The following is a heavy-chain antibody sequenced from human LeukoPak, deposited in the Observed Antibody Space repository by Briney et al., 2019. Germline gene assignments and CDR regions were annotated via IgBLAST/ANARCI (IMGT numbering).Heavy chain of an antibody. J-gene: IGHJ4*02. D-gene: IGHD2-21*01. CDR2: INSRGNDK. V-gene: IGHV3-21*01. CDR3: AREGSIVPHQDLDC. CDR1: GFTFRSYS. Sequence: PGGSLRLSCAASGFTFRSYSMNWVRQAPGKGLEWVSSINSRGNDKYYAESVKGRFTISRANAKNSLYLQMNNLRAEDPAVYYCAREGSIVPHQDLDCGGQGSLV.